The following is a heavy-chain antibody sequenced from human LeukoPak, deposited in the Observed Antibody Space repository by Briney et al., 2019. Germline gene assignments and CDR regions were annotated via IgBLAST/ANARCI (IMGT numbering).Heavy chain of an antibody. J-gene: IGHJ4*02. Sequence: SETLSLTCAVYGGSFSGYSWNWIRQPPVKGLEWIGEINHSGGTNYNPSLKSRVTISVDTSRKQFSLKLSSVTAADTAVYYCARGVDYYGVWGQGTLVTVSS. CDR1: GGSFSGYS. V-gene: IGHV4-34*01. CDR3: ARGVDYYGV. CDR2: INHSGGT. D-gene: IGHD3-10*01.